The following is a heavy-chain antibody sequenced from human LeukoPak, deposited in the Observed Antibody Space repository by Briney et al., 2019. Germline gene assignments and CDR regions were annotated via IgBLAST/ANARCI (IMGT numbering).Heavy chain of an antibody. V-gene: IGHV4-59*01. Sequence: SETLSLTCTVSGGSLSSYYWSWIRQPPGKGLEWIGYIYYSGSTKYNPSLKSRVSISVDTSKNQLSLRLSSVTAADTAVYYCARGQKYSYGYRVTELGSGYFDYWGQGTLVTVSS. D-gene: IGHD5-18*01. J-gene: IGHJ4*02. CDR3: ARGQKYSYGYRVTELGSGYFDY. CDR1: GGSLSSYY. CDR2: IYYSGST.